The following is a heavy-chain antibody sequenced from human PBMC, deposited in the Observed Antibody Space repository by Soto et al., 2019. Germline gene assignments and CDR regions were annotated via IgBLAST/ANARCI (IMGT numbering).Heavy chain of an antibody. CDR3: ARASDSGPADAFDI. V-gene: IGHV5-51*01. CDR1: GYSFTSYL. J-gene: IGHJ3*02. Sequence: PGESLKISCKGSGYSFTSYLIGWVRQVPGKGLEWKGIIYPGDSDTRYSPSFQGQVTISADKSISTAYLQWGRLKASDTAMYYCARASDSGPADAFDIWGQGTMVTVSS. CDR2: IYPGDSDT. D-gene: IGHD6-25*01.